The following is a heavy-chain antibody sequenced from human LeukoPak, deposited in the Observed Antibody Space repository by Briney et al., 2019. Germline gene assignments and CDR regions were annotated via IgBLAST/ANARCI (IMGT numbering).Heavy chain of an antibody. Sequence: ASVKVSRKASGYTFTSYGISWVRQAPGQGLEWMGWISAYNGDTNYAQKLQGRVTMTTDTSTSTAYMELRSLRSDDTAVYYCARGLGVAVAEPEWFDPWGQGTLVTVSS. D-gene: IGHD6-19*01. CDR2: ISAYNGDT. V-gene: IGHV1-18*01. J-gene: IGHJ5*02. CDR3: ARGLGVAVAEPEWFDP. CDR1: GYTFTSYG.